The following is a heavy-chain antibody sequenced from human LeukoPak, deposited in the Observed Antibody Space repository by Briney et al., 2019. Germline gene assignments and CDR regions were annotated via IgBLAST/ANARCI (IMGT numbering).Heavy chain of an antibody. CDR3: AKNEAVGKYYYYGMDV. D-gene: IGHD6-19*01. J-gene: IGHJ6*02. V-gene: IGHV1-69*06. CDR1: GGTFSSYA. CDR2: IIPIFGTA. Sequence: SVKVSCKASGGTFSSYAISWVRQAPGQGLEWMGGIIPIFGTANYAQKFQGRVTITADKSTSTVYMELSSLRSEDTAVYYCAKNEAVGKYYYYGMDVWGQGTTVTVS.